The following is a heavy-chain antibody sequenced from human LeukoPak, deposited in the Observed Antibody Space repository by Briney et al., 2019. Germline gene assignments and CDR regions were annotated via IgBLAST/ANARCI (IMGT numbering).Heavy chain of an antibody. J-gene: IGHJ5*02. CDR2: INPNSGGT. D-gene: IGHD4-17*01. CDR1: GYTFTGYY. Sequence: ASVKVSCKASGYTFTGYYMHWVRQAPGQGLEWMGWINPNSGGTNHAQKFQGRVTMTRDTSISTAYMELSRLRSDDTAVYYCARDHGDYGNWFDPWGQGTLVTVSS. CDR3: ARDHGDYGNWFDP. V-gene: IGHV1-2*02.